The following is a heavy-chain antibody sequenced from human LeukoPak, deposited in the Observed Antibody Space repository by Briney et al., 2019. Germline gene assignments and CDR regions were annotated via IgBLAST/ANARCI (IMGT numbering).Heavy chain of an antibody. CDR2: INTNTGIP. J-gene: IGHJ6*03. V-gene: IGHV7-4-1*02. D-gene: IGHD1-26*01. CDR3: ARSSILPDSGSYYYYYYMDV. CDR1: GYTFTSYA. Sequence: GASVKVSCKASGYTFTSYAMNWVRQAPGQGLEWMGWINTNTGIPTYAQGFTGRFVFSLDTSVSTAYLQISSLKAEDTAVYYCARSSILPDSGSYYYYYYMDVWGKGTTVTISS.